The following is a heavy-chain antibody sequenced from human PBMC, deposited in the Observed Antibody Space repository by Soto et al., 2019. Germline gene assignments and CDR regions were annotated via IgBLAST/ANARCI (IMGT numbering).Heavy chain of an antibody. J-gene: IGHJ6*02. V-gene: IGHV1-69*13. CDR2: IIPIFGTA. CDR1: GGTFSSYA. D-gene: IGHD6-19*01. CDR3: ARSTSGIAVAADYGMDV. Sequence: SVKVTCKASGGTFSSYAISWVRQAPGQGLEWMGGIIPIFGTANYAQKFQGRVTITEDESTSTAYMELSSLRSEDTAVYYCARSTSGIAVAADYGMDVWGQGTTVTVSS.